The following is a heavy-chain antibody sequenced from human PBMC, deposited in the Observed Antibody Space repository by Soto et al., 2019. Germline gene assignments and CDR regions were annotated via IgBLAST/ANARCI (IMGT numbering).Heavy chain of an antibody. CDR2: TYYRSKWYN. CDR1: GDSVSSDSAA. D-gene: IGHD2-2*01. V-gene: IGHV6-1*01. CDR3: ARGEGCSSTSNTCHDYNGLDV. J-gene: IGHJ6*02. Sequence: SQTLSLTCAIYGDSVSSDSAAWSWISQSPSRGLEWLGRTYYRSKWYNDYAVSVKSRISINPDTSKNQFSLQLNSVTPDDTAVYYCARGEGCSSTSNTCHDYNGLDVWGQGTTVTVSS.